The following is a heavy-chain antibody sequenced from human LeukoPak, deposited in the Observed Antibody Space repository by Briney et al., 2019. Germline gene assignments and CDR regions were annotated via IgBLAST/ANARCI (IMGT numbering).Heavy chain of an antibody. CDR1: GYTFTSYG. J-gene: IGHJ4*02. V-gene: IGHV1-18*01. D-gene: IGHD6-13*01. CDR3: ARDDISNWSSDFDY. Sequence: ASVKVSCKASGYTFTSYGITWVRQAPGQGLEWMGWISANNGKTDSAQNLQGRVTMTTDTSTSTAYMELRTLRSDDTAVYYCARDDISNWSSDFDYWGQGTLVTVYS. CDR2: ISANNGKT.